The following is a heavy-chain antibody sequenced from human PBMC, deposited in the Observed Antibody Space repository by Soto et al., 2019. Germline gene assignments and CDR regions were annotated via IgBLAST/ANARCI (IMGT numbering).Heavy chain of an antibody. CDR1: GFTFSTYG. V-gene: IGHV3-30*18. J-gene: IGHJ4*02. Sequence: QVQLVESGGGVVQPGRSLRLSCAASGFTFSTYGMHWVRQAPGKGLEWVSVISYDAKHKYYADSLKGRFTISRDNSKNTLYPQINSQRDEDTAVYYCAKGAVHDLWRGYYTLFDSWGQGTLVTVSA. D-gene: IGHD3-3*01. CDR2: ISYDAKHK. CDR3: AKGAVHDLWRGYYTLFDS.